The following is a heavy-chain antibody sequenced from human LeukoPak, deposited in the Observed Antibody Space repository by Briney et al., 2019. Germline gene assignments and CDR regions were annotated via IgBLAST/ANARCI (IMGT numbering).Heavy chain of an antibody. Sequence: GGSLRPSCAASGFTFSSYWMHWVRQAPGKGLVWVSRINSDGSSTSYADSVKGRFTISRDNAKNTLYLQMNSLRAEDTAVYYCARDHDSSGWTNIDYWGQGTLVTVSS. CDR2: INSDGSST. V-gene: IGHV3-74*01. J-gene: IGHJ4*02. CDR1: GFTFSSYW. CDR3: ARDHDSSGWTNIDY. D-gene: IGHD6-19*01.